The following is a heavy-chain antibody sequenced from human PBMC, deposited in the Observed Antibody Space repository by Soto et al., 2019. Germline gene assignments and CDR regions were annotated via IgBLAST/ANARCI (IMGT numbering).Heavy chain of an antibody. CDR1: GFTFSSYA. J-gene: IGHJ4*02. CDR2: ISGSGANT. CDR3: AKDRQGYYDTSGYYYYS. Sequence: EVQVVESGGGLVQPGGSLRLSCAASGFTFSSYAMSWVRQAPGKGLEWVSAISGSGANTYYSDSVRGRLTISRDNSKSALYLQMNSLRAEDTAVYYCAKDRQGYYDTSGYYYYSWGQGTLVTVSS. D-gene: IGHD3-22*01. V-gene: IGHV3-23*04.